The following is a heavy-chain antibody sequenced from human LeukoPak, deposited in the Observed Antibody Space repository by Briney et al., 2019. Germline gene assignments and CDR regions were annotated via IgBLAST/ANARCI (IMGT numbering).Heavy chain of an antibody. V-gene: IGHV1-3*01. J-gene: IGHJ4*02. CDR3: ATWFGEPRIDY. Sequence: GASVTVSCKHSGYTFTNYPTHWVREAPEQRLGWMAWTIAGNGETNNSQTFRGRVTTTRDTTASTAYMERSSLESEDTAVYYCATWFGEPRIDYWGQGTLVTVSS. D-gene: IGHD3-10*01. CDR1: GYTFTNYP. CDR2: TIAGNGET.